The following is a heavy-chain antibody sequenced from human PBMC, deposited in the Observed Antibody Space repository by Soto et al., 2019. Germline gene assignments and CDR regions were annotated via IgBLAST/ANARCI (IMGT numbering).Heavy chain of an antibody. CDR3: ARWGFALSGFDL. J-gene: IGHJ4*02. CDR1: GFSFTSYW. V-gene: IGHV3-7*01. D-gene: IGHD6-19*01. CDR2: IKSDGSEK. Sequence: ESGGGLVQPGGSLRLSCVASGFSFTSYWMSWVRQAPGKGLEWVANIKSDGSEKYYEDSVQGRFTISRDNAKNSLFLQMNSLRAGDTAVYYCARWGFALSGFDLWGQGTLVTVSP.